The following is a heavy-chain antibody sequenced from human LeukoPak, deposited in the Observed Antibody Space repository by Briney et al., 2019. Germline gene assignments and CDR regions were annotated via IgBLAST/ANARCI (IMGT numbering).Heavy chain of an antibody. CDR1: GFTFSTYW. V-gene: IGHV3-7*01. CDR3: ARLNSGRHFGDAFDI. D-gene: IGHD1-26*01. Sequence: GGSLRLSCAASGFTFSTYWMSWVRQAPGKGLEWVANIKQDGSEKYFVDSVKGRFTISRDNAKNSLSLQMNSLRAEDTAVYYCARLNSGRHFGDAFDIWGQGTMVTASS. CDR2: IKQDGSEK. J-gene: IGHJ3*02.